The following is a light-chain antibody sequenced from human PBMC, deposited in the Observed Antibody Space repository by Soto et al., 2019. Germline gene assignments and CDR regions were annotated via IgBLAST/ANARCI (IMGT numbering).Light chain of an antibody. V-gene: IGKV1-5*03. CDR3: QQYNRYSRT. J-gene: IGKJ1*01. CDR1: QSISSW. Sequence: DSQMTQSPSTLSASVGDRVTITCRASQSISSWLAWYQQKPGKAPKLLIYKASSLESGVPSRFSGSGPGTKFTLTICSLQPDDFATYYCQQYNRYSRTFGQGTKV. CDR2: KAS.